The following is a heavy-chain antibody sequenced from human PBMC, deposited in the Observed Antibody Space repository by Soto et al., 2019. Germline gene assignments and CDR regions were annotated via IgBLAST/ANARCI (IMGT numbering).Heavy chain of an antibody. J-gene: IGHJ2*01. Sequence: EVQLLDSGGGLVQPGGSLRLSCAASGFTFSGYALTWVRQAPGKGLEWVSAISGGGDATFYADSVKGRFTISRDNSTNTLYLQMNTLRVEDTAVYYCARKVSGSTGRPDLWYFDRWGRGTLVTVSS. CDR3: ARKVSGSTGRPDLWYFDR. D-gene: IGHD3-10*01. CDR1: GFTFSGYA. CDR2: ISGGGDAT. V-gene: IGHV3-23*01.